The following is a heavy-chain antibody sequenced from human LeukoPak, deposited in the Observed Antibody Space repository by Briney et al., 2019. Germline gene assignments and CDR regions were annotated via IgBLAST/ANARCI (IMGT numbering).Heavy chain of an antibody. D-gene: IGHD6-19*01. J-gene: IGHJ4*02. CDR2: IYYSGST. Sequence: SETLSLTCTVSGGSINSGGYYWSWIRQHPGKGLEWIGYIYYSGSTYYNPSLKSRVTISVDTSKNQFSLKLSSVTAADTAVYYCARIAVAGTGLVYWGQGTLVTVSS. V-gene: IGHV4-31*03. CDR3: ARIAVAGTGLVY. CDR1: GGSINSGGYY.